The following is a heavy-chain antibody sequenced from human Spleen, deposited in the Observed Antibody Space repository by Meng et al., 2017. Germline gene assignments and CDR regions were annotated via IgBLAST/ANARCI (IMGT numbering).Heavy chain of an antibody. CDR3: ARAGSGTFDI. J-gene: IGHJ3*02. D-gene: IGHD6-13*01. Sequence: QGQQVQLWVEVTKPGPSVKVSGGASVYSLTGYYIHWVRQAHGQGLEWMGWIKPNSGGAHYAQPFQDRVTMTRDPTISTAYMDLNRLRSDDTAVYYCARAGSGTFDIWGQGTMVTVSS. V-gene: IGHV1-2*02. CDR1: VYSLTGYY. CDR2: IKPNSGGA.